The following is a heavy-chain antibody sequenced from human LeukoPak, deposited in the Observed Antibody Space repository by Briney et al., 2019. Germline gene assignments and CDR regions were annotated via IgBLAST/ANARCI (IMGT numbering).Heavy chain of an antibody. CDR2: ISSSSSTI. Sequence: GGSLRLSCAAFGFTFSSYSMNWVRQAPGKGLEWVSYISSSSSTIYYADSVKGRFTISRDNAKNSLYLQMNSLRAEDTAVYYCAKSGGYNTGVYYYGMDVWGQGTTVTVSS. CDR1: GFTFSSYS. J-gene: IGHJ6*02. D-gene: IGHD5-24*01. CDR3: AKSGGYNTGVYYYGMDV. V-gene: IGHV3-48*01.